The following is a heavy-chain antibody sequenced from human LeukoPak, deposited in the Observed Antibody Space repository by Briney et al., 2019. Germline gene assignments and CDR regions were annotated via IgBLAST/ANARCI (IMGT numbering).Heavy chain of an antibody. CDR2: IYYSGSP. J-gene: IGHJ4*02. D-gene: IGHD2-2*01. CDR1: GGSIRSYY. V-gene: IGHV4-59*01. CDR3: ARLGHCSSTSCYGLDY. Sequence: ETLSLTCTVSGGSIRSYYWSWVRQPPGKGLEFIGYIYYSGSPNYNPSLKSRVTISVDTSKNQFSLRLSSVTAADTAVYYCARLGHCSSTSCYGLDYWGQGTLVTVSS.